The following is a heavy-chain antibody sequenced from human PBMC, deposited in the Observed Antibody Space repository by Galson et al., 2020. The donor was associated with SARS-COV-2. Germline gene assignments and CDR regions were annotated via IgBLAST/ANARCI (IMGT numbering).Heavy chain of an antibody. CDR3: ARGDMGNDYFDY. CDR2: IYSEGSST. V-gene: IGHV3-74*01. Sequence: AASGFTFSSYWMHWVRQAPGKGLVWVSRIYSEGSSTSYADSVKGRFTISGDNAKNTLYLQMNSLRAEDTAVYYCARGDMGNDYFDYWGQGTLVTVSS. D-gene: IGHD7-27*01. J-gene: IGHJ4*02. CDR1: GFTFSSYW.